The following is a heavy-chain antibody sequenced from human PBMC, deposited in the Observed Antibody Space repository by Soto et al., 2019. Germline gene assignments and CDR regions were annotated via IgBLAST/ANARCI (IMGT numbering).Heavy chain of an antibody. CDR2: IYYTGST. CDR1: SGSISTYH. V-gene: IGHV4-4*07. Sequence: SETLSLTCSVSSGSISTYHWSWIRQPSGKGLEWIGRIYYTGSTDYNPSLKSRVTMSVDTSKNQFSLKVSSVTAADTAVYYCARDCSGGACYPASFDYWGQVNLVTGS. CDR3: ARDCSGGACYPASFDY. J-gene: IGHJ4*02. D-gene: IGHD2-15*01.